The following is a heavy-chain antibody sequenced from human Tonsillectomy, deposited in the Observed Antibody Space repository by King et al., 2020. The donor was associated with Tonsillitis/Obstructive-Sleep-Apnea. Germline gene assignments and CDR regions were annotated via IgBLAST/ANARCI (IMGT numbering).Heavy chain of an antibody. J-gene: IGHJ4*02. V-gene: IGHV1-24*01. Sequence: QLVQSGAEVKKPGASLKVSCKVSGYTLTELSMHWVRQAPGKGLVLIGGFDPEDGKTIYAQKFQGRVTMTEDTSTDTAYIELSSLRSDDTTVYYCAANQRTPGYDFWSGYLGVGYWGQGTLVTVSS. CDR1: GYTLTELS. D-gene: IGHD3-3*01. CDR2: FDPEDGKT. CDR3: AANQRTPGYDFWSGYLGVGY.